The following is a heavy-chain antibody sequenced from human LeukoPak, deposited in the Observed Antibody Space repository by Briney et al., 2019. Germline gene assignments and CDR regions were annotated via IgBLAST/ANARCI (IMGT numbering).Heavy chain of an antibody. V-gene: IGHV3-11*01. J-gene: IGHJ4*02. CDR1: GFTFSDHY. CDR3: ARESYPWYFDY. D-gene: IGHD1-26*01. Sequence: GGSLRFSCAASGFTFSDHYMSWIRQAPGKGLEWVSYISTRSTTIKYADSVRGRFTISRDNAQNSLYLQMNSLRAEDTAIYYCARESYPWYFDYWGQGTLVTVSP. CDR2: ISTRSTTI.